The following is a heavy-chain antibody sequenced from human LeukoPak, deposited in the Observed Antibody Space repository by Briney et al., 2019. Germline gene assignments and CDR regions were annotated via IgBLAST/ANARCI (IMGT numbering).Heavy chain of an antibody. V-gene: IGHV1-18*01. D-gene: IGHD1-26*01. Sequence: ASVKVSCKASGYTFTSYGISWVRQAPGQGLEWMGWISAYNGNTNYAQKLQGRVTMTTDTSTSTAYMELRSLRSDDTAVYYCARDGKWELRDYYYYYMDVWGKGTTVTVSS. CDR2: ISAYNGNT. CDR1: GYTFTSYG. J-gene: IGHJ6*03. CDR3: ARDGKWELRDYYYYYMDV.